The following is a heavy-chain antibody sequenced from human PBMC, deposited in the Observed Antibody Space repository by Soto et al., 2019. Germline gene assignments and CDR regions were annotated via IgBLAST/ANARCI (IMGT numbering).Heavy chain of an antibody. CDR2: ISGSGGST. J-gene: IGHJ4*02. CDR3: AKVGTPRFLEWLSRGYYFDY. Sequence: HPGGSLRLSCAASGFTFSSYAMSWVRQAPGKGLEWVSAISGSGGSTYYADSVKGRFTISRDNSKNTLYLQMNSLRAEDTAVYYCAKVGTPRFLEWLSRGYYFDYWGQGTLVTVSS. V-gene: IGHV3-23*01. D-gene: IGHD3-3*01. CDR1: GFTFSSYA.